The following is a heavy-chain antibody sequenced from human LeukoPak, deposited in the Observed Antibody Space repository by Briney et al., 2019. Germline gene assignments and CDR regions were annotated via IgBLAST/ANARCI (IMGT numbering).Heavy chain of an antibody. CDR2: IIPILGIA. V-gene: IGHV1-69*04. J-gene: IGHJ6*02. CDR3: ARGSSTSYYYYGMDV. Sequence: SVKVSCKASGGTFSSYAISWVRQAPGQGLEWMGRIIPILGIANYAQKFQGRVTITAEKSTSTAYMELSSLRSEDTAVYYCARGSSTSYYYYGMDVWGQGTTVTVSS. D-gene: IGHD2-2*01. CDR1: GGTFSSYA.